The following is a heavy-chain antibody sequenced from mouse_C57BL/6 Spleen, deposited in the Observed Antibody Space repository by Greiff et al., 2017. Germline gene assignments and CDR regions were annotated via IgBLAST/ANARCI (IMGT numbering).Heavy chain of an antibody. CDR1: GYSITSGYY. Sequence: EVQLVESGPGLVKPSQSLSLTCSVTGYSITSGYYWNWIRQFPGNKLEWMGYISYDGSNNYNPSLKNRISITRDTSKNQFFLKLNSVTTEDTATYYGARDSPYYYGSSLFSMDYWGQGTSVTVSS. CDR3: ARDSPYYYGSSLFSMDY. CDR2: ISYDGSN. J-gene: IGHJ4*01. V-gene: IGHV3-6*01. D-gene: IGHD1-1*01.